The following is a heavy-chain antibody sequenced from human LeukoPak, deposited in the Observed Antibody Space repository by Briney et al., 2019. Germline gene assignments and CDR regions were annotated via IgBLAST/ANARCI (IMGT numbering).Heavy chain of an antibody. CDR2: IIPIFGTA. CDR1: GYTFTSYY. D-gene: IGHD3-22*01. CDR3: ARGSIERTYYDSSGYYYAGNWFDP. Sequence: SVKVSCKASGYTFTSYYMHWVRQAPGQPLEWMGGIIPIFGTANYAQKFQGRVTITADESTSTAYMELSSLRSEDTAVYYCARGSIERTYYDSSGYYYAGNWFDPWGQGTLVTVSS. J-gene: IGHJ5*02. V-gene: IGHV1-69*13.